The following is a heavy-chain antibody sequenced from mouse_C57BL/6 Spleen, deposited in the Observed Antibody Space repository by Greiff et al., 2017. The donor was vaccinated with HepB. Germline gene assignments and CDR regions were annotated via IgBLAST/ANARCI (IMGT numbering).Heavy chain of an antibody. V-gene: IGHV1-72*01. CDR1: GYTFTSYW. CDR2: IDPNSGGT. D-gene: IGHD1-1*01. CDR3: AREGYYYGSSYDWYFDV. J-gene: IGHJ1*03. Sequence: QVQLQQPGAELVKPGASVKLSCKASGYTFTSYWMHWVKQRPGRGLEWIGRIDPNSGGTKYNEKFKSKATLTVDKPSSTAYIQLSSLTSEDSAVYYCAREGYYYGSSYDWYFDVWGTGTTVTVSS.